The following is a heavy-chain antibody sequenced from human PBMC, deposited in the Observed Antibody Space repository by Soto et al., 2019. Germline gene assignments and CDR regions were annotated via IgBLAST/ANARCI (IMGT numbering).Heavy chain of an antibody. CDR1: GYTFTSYG. D-gene: IGHD1-1*01. CDR3: ARGRYGDY. J-gene: IGHJ4*02. CDR2: ISAHNGHT. Sequence: QVHLVQSGAEVKKPGASVKVSCKASGYTFTSYGITWVRQAPGQGLEWMGWISAHNGHTDYAQTLQGRVIVTRDTSTSTAYMELRSLRSDDTAVYYCARGRYGDYWGQGALVTVSS. V-gene: IGHV1-18*01.